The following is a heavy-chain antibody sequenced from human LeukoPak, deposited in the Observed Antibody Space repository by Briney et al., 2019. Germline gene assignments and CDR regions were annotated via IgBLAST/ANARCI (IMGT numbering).Heavy chain of an antibody. D-gene: IGHD6-13*01. Sequence: PSETLSLTCAVYGGSISSSNWWSWVRQPPGKGLERIGEIYHSGSTNYNPSLKSRVTISVDKSKNQFSLKLSSVTAADRAVHYCARDSKVGGYSSRWYALGYWGQGTLVTVSS. V-gene: IGHV4-4*02. CDR1: GGSISSSNW. CDR3: ARDSKVGGYSSRWYALGY. J-gene: IGHJ4*02. CDR2: IYHSGST.